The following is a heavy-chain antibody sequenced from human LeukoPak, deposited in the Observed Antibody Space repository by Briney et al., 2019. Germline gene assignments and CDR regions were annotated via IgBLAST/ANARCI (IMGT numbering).Heavy chain of an antibody. D-gene: IGHD2-15*01. J-gene: IGHJ4*02. CDR2: IDPAGSGQ. V-gene: IGHV3-7*03. CDR1: GFTFRSNW. CDR3: ARPHCGGGTCYDY. Sequence: PGGSLRLPCAASGFTFRSNWMSWLRQAPGKGLEWVTNIDPAGSGQYYVDSVKGRFTISRDNAKNSLYLQMNSLRAEDTAVYYCARPHCGGGTCYDYWGQGTLVTVS.